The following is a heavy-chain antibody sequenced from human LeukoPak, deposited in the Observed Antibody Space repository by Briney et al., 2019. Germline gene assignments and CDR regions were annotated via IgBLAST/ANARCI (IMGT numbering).Heavy chain of an antibody. CDR2: ISGGGGSS. J-gene: IGHJ5*02. CDR3: AKGSGINHYHWIDP. Sequence: PGGSLRLSCAAPEFTFSNYAMNWGRQAPRKGLEWVSSISGGGGSSYYADSVKGRFTISRDNSKNTLYLQMDSLRAEDTALYYCAKGSGINHYHWIDPWGQGTLVTVSS. CDR1: EFTFSNYA. V-gene: IGHV3-23*01. D-gene: IGHD1-14*01.